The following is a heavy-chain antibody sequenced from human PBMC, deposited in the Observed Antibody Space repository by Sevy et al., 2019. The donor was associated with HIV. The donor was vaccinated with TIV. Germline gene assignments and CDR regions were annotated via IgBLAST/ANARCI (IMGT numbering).Heavy chain of an antibody. CDR2: IIPIFGTA. J-gene: IGHJ6*02. V-gene: IGHV1-69*13. CDR1: GGTFSSYA. D-gene: IGHD6-19*01. Sequence: ASVKVSCKASGGTFSSYASSWVRQAPGQGLEWMGGIIPIFGTANYAQRFQGRVTITADESTSTAYMELSSLRSEDTAVYYCARASGYSSGWSAIYYYYGMDVWGQGTTVTVSS. CDR3: ARASGYSSGWSAIYYYYGMDV.